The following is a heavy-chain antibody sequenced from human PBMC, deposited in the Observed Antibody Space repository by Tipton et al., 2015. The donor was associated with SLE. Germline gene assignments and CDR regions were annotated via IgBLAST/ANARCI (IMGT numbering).Heavy chain of an antibody. CDR1: GDSVSSGFNY. J-gene: IGHJ6*02. D-gene: IGHD4-17*01. V-gene: IGHV4-39*07. CDR2: IYYSGTT. CDR3: ARGTDYGDSDYFYGMDV. Sequence: TLSLTCTVSGDSVSSGFNYWGWIRQPPGKGLEWIATIYYSGTTFYNPSLKNRVTISIDTSKSQFSLKLNSVTAADTAVYYCARGTDYGDSDYFYGMDVWGLGTTVTVSS.